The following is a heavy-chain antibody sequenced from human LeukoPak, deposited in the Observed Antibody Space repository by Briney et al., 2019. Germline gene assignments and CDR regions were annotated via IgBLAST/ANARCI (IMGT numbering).Heavy chain of an antibody. D-gene: IGHD4-17*01. CDR1: GFMFSDFY. CDR3: AREGDGDYGDESNFDF. J-gene: IGHJ4*02. CDR2: ISSGGSTI. Sequence: GGSLRLSCAASGFMFSDFYMSWIRQAPGKGLEWVSYISSGGSTIYYADSVNGRFTISRDNTKSSLYLQMNTLRAEDTAVYYCAREGDGDYGDESNFDFWGQGALVTVSS. V-gene: IGHV3-11*04.